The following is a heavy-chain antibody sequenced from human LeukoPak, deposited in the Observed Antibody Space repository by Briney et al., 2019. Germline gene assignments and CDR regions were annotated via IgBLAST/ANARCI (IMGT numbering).Heavy chain of an antibody. CDR1: GYTFTSYG. CDR2: INTNNVNR. J-gene: IGHJ4*02. CDR3: ARAGQLDY. Sequence: GASVKVSCKASGYTFTSYGINWVRQAPGQGLEWMGWINTNNVNRNYAQKLQGRVTMTTDTSTNTAYMEVMSLTSDDTAVYYCARAGQLDYWGQGTLVTVSS. V-gene: IGHV1-18*01. D-gene: IGHD1-1*01.